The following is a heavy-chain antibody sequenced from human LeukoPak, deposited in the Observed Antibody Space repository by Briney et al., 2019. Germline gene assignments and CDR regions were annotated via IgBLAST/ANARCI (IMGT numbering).Heavy chain of an antibody. J-gene: IGHJ5*02. CDR1: GGSISSSSYY. D-gene: IGHD6-19*01. V-gene: IGHV4-39*07. CDR2: IYYSGST. CDR3: ARDWSSSWKNLQWLVRWDFNWFDP. Sequence: SETLSLTCTVSGGSISSSSYYWGWIRQPPGKGLEWIGSIYYSGSTYYNPSLKSRVTISVDTSKNQFSLKLSSVTAADTAVYYCARDWSSSWKNLQWLVRWDFNWFDPWGQGTLVTVSS.